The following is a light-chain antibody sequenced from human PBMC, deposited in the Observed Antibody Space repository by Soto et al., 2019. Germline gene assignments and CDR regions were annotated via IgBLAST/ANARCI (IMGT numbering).Light chain of an antibody. CDR1: QSVSSN. CDR3: QQYNKWPLT. V-gene: IGKV3-15*01. J-gene: IGKJ1*01. CDR2: GAS. Sequence: EIVMTPSPATLSVSPGERATLSCRASQSVSSNLAWYQQTPGQAPRLLIYGASTRATGIPVRFSGSASGTEFTLTISSLQSEDFTVYYCQQYNKWPLTFGQGTKVDIK.